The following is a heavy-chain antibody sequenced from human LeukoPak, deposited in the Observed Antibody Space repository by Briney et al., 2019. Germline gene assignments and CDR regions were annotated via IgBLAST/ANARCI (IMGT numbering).Heavy chain of an antibody. V-gene: IGHV4-34*01. J-gene: IGHJ4*02. CDR3: TRMTRGHDY. Sequence: SETLSLTCAVPGVSFDDHYCGSVRQTPGKGLEWIGEINHSGYTNDNPSLKSRVTLSIDTSRKQFSLDLRSVTVADAGIYYCTRMTRGHDYWGQGTQVTVSS. CDR2: INHSGYT. CDR1: GVSFDDHY. D-gene: IGHD4-11*01.